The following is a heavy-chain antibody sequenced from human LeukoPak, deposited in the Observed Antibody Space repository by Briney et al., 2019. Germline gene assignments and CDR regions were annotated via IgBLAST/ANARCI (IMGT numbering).Heavy chain of an antibody. CDR1: GYTFTNHG. V-gene: IGHV1-18*01. Sequence: GASVKVSCKASGYTFTNHGITWVRQAPGQGLEWMGWISAYNGHTSNAQKFQGRVTMTTDTSTGTAYMELRSLRSDDTAVYYCARLGDSSGWSNYWGQGTLVTVSS. CDR2: ISAYNGHT. CDR3: ARLGDSSGWSNY. D-gene: IGHD6-19*01. J-gene: IGHJ4*02.